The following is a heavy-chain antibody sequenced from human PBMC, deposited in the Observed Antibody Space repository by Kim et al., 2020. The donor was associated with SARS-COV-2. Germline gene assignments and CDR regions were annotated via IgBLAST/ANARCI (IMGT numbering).Heavy chain of an antibody. CDR2: ISYDGSNK. D-gene: IGHD3-10*01. CDR1: GFTFSSYA. CDR3: ARDLDYYGSGSYLIPYY. Sequence: GGSLRLSCAASGFTFSSYAMHWVRQAPGKGLEWVAVISYDGSNKYYADSVKGRFTISRDNSKNTLYLQMNSLRAEDTAVYYCARDLDYYGSGSYLIPYY. J-gene: IGHJ6*01. V-gene: IGHV3-30*04.